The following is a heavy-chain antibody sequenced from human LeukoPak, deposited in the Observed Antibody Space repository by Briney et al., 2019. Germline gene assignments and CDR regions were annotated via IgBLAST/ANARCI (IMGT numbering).Heavy chain of an antibody. J-gene: IGHJ4*02. CDR3: ARFPYLIYDSILPDY. CDR1: GGSISSSHW. D-gene: IGHD3-22*01. V-gene: IGHV4-4*02. CDR2: VSHSGST. Sequence: KSSETLSLTCAVSGGSISSSHWWNWVRQPPGKGLEWIAEVSHSGSTNYNPSLKSRVTISVDTSKNQFSLKLSSVTAADTAVYYCARFPYLIYDSILPDYWGQGTLVTVSS.